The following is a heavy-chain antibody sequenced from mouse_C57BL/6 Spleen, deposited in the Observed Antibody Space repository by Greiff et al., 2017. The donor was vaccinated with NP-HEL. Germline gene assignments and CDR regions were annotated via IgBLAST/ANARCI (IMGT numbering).Heavy chain of an antibody. CDR2: IRNKANNHAT. CDR3: SYYSNRYYYAMDY. CDR1: GFTFSDAW. V-gene: IGHV6-6*01. D-gene: IGHD2-5*01. J-gene: IGHJ4*01. Sequence: DVQLQESGGGLVQPGGSMKLSCAASGFTFSDAWMDWVRQSPEKGLEWVAEIRNKANNHATYYAESVKGRFTISRDDSKSSVYLQMNSLRAEDTGIYYCSYYSNRYYYAMDYWGQGTSVTVSS.